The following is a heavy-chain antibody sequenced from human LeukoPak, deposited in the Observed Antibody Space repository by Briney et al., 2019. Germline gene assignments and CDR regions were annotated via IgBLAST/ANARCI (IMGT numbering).Heavy chain of an antibody. CDR3: ARGRMSTILFDY. J-gene: IGHJ4*02. CDR2: INPNSGGT. CDR1: GYTFTGYY. D-gene: IGHD5-24*01. Sequence: GASVKVSCRASGYTFTGYYIHWVRQAPGQGLEWMGWINPNSGGTNYAQKFQGRVTMTRDTSISTAHMGPSRLRPNDTAVYYYARGRMSTILFDYWGQGTLVTVSS. V-gene: IGHV1-2*02.